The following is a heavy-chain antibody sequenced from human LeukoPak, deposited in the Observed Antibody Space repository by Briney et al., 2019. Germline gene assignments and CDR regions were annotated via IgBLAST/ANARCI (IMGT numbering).Heavy chain of an antibody. CDR3: ARQRTVVTPEFFDF. V-gene: IGHV4-39*01. CDR1: GGSISSSTAY. D-gene: IGHD4-23*01. J-gene: IGHJ4*02. Sequence: PSETLSLTCTVSGGSISSSTAYWGWIRQPPGKGLEWIGNIYYSGSTYYNPSLKSRVTISVDTSKNQFSLKLSSVTAADTAMYYCARQRTVVTPEFFDFWGQGTLVIVSS. CDR2: IYYSGST.